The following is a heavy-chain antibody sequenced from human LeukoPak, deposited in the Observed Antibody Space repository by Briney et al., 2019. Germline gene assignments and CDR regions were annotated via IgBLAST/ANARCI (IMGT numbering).Heavy chain of an antibody. CDR3: ARGVDL. CDR2: ITHSGSP. V-gene: IGHV4-34*01. J-gene: IGHJ2*01. CDR1: SGSLSGYY. Sequence: PPETPSLTCGVSSGSLSGYYWRWIRQPPGGGLEWLGEITHSGSPHYNPSLKSRVTISGDTSKKQFSLNLTSVTAADTGVYYCARGVDLWGRGTPVTV.